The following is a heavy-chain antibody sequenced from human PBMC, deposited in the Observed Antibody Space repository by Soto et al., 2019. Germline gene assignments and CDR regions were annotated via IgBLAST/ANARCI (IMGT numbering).Heavy chain of an antibody. D-gene: IGHD6-19*01. J-gene: IGHJ5*02. CDR1: GGSFSGYY. CDR2: INHSGST. CDR3: ARASRWLGRGRNWFDP. V-gene: IGHV4-34*01. Sequence: QVQLQQWGAGLLKPSEILSLTCAVYGGSFSGYYWSWIRQPPGKGLEWIGEINHSGSTNYNPSLKRRVTMSVETSKHEFALKLSAVPAADTAVYYCARASRWLGRGRNWFDPWGQGTLVTVSS.